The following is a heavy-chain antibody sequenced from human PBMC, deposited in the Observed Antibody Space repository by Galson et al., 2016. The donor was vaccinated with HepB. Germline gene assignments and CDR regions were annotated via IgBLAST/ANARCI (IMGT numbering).Heavy chain of an antibody. D-gene: IGHD6-19*01. Sequence: SLRLSCAASGFIFRDFSMHWVRQAPGKGLEWMAVISDDGSTQYYADPVKGRFTISRDNSKNTLYLQMNSLRLEDTAVYYCARGLGRISWSFDYWGQGPRSASPQ. CDR3: ARGLGRISWSFDY. CDR1: GFIFRDFS. CDR2: ISDDGSTQ. V-gene: IGHV3-30-3*01. J-gene: IGHJ4*02.